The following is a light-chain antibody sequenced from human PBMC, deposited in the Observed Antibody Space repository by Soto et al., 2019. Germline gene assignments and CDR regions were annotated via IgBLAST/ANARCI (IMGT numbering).Light chain of an antibody. CDR3: QQRANWPLT. J-gene: IGKJ2*01. CDR1: QSVSSY. CDR2: DAS. Sequence: ETVLTQSPATLSLSPGERATLSCRASQSVSSYLAWYQQKPGQAPRLLIYDASNRATGIPARFSCSWSGTDFTLTISSLEPVDYAVYYCQQRANWPLTFGQGTKLEIK. V-gene: IGKV3-11*01.